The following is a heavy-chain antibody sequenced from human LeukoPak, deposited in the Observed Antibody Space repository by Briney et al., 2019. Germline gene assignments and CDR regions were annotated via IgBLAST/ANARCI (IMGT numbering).Heavy chain of an antibody. J-gene: IGHJ4*02. CDR3: AARSWGYSAPDY. CDR1: GGSISSGSYY. V-gene: IGHV4-61*02. Sequence: PSQTLSLTCTVSGGSISSGSYYWSWIRQPAGKGLEWIGRIYTSGSTNYNPSLKSRVTISVDTSKNQFSLKLSSVTAADTAVYFCAARSWGYSAPDYWGQGTLVTVSS. D-gene: IGHD2-15*01. CDR2: IYTSGST.